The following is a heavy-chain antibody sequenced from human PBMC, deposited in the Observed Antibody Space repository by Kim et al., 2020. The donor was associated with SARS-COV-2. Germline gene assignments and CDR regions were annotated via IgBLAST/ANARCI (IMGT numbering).Heavy chain of an antibody. Sequence: SETLSLTCSVSSGSISSYYWTWIRQPPGKGLEWIGYIYYSGSTNYNPSLKSRVTISVDTSKNQFFLKLSSVTAADTAVYYCARAPAVAGPDYWGQGALVTVSS. V-gene: IGHV4-59*08. D-gene: IGHD6-19*01. J-gene: IGHJ4*02. CDR2: IYYSGST. CDR1: SGSISSYY. CDR3: ARAPAVAGPDY.